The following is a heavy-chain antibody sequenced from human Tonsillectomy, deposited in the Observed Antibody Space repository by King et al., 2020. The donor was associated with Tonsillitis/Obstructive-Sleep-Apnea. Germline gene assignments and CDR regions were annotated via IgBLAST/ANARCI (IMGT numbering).Heavy chain of an antibody. CDR3: AGDNWNDGDEEY. D-gene: IGHD1-1*01. V-gene: IGHV3-48*02. Sequence: DVQLVESGGGLVQPGGSLRLSCAASGFTFSNSNMNCFRQAPGKGLEWLSYITGNSNTIYYAASVKGRFTISRDNAKKSLYLQMNSLRDEDTAVYYCAGDNWNDGDEEYWGQGTLVTVSS. CDR1: GFTFSNSN. J-gene: IGHJ4*02. CDR2: ITGNSNTI.